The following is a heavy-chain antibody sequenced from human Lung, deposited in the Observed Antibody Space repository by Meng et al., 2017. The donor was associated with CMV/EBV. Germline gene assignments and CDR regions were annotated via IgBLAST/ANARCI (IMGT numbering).Heavy chain of an antibody. J-gene: IGHJ3*02. V-gene: IGHV4-59*01. D-gene: IGHD3-22*01. CDR1: GGSISSYY. CDR2: IHYSGST. Sequence: LXCTISGGSISSYYWSWIRQPPGKGLEWIGHIHYSGSTNYNPSLKSRVTVSADTSKNQFSLKLRSVTAADTAVYYCAIGGRYDASARYYLDAYDIWGQGXVVTV. CDR3: AIGGRYDASARYYLDAYDI.